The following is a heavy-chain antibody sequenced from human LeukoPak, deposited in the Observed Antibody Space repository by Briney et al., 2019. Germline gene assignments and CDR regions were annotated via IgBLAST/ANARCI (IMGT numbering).Heavy chain of an antibody. D-gene: IGHD3-10*01. V-gene: IGHV3-21*01. CDR1: GFSFSTHS. J-gene: IGHJ6*02. Sequence: GGSLRLSCAASGFSFSTHSMNWVRQAPGKGLEWVSSISSSSSYIYYADSMKGRFTISRDNAKNSLYLQMNSLRAEDTAVYYCAKARRPQEYYYYYYGMDVWGQGTTVTVSS. CDR3: AKARRPQEYYYYYYGMDV. CDR2: ISSSSSYI.